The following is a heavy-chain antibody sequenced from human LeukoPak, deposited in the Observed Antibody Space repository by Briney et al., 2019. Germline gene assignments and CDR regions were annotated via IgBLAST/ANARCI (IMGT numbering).Heavy chain of an antibody. CDR1: GFTFDDYA. J-gene: IGHJ4*02. CDR2: ISWNSGSI. CDR3: AKDRYYYDSNGFDY. Sequence: GGSLRLSCAASGFTFDDYAMHWVRQAPGKGLEWVSGISWNSGSIGYADSVKGRFTISRDNAKNSLYLQMNSLRAEDTALYYCAKDRYYYDSNGFDYWGQGTLVTVSS. V-gene: IGHV3-9*01. D-gene: IGHD3-22*01.